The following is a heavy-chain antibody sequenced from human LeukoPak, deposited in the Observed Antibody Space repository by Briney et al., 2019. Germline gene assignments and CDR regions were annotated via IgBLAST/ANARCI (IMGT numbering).Heavy chain of an antibody. Sequence: ASVKVSCEASGYTCTGYFLHWVRRAPGQGYEWMGWINLNSGDTYYTQRFQGRVTMTRDTSISTAYMELSSLRSDDTAVYYCARAQSLTAPAGTFANSWGQGTLVTVSS. D-gene: IGHD6-13*01. CDR3: ARAQSLTAPAGTFANS. J-gene: IGHJ4*02. CDR1: GYTCTGYF. CDR2: INLNSGDT. V-gene: IGHV1-2*02.